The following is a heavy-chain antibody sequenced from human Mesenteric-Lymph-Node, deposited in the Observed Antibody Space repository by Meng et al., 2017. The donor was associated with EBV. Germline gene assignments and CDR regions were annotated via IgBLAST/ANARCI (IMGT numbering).Heavy chain of an antibody. V-gene: IGHV4-30-2*06. Sequence: QTQLQEAGPGLVKPSETLSLTCTVSGGSVNSGGYSWSWIRQSPEKGLEWIGYVHHSGLTYYNPSLETRVIISLERSKNQFSLKLTSVTAADTAVYYCAGGDYVNQFNYWGQGTLVTVSS. CDR2: VHHSGLT. CDR1: GGSVNSGGYS. J-gene: IGHJ4*02. CDR3: AGGDYVNQFNY. D-gene: IGHD4-17*01.